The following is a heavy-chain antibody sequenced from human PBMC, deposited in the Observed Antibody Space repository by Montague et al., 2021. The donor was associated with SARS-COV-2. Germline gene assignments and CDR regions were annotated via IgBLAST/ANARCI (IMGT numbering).Heavy chain of an antibody. CDR1: GFTFSSYA. J-gene: IGHJ6*02. D-gene: IGHD2/OR15-2a*01. V-gene: IGHV3-30-3*01. CDR2: ISYDGSSK. Sequence: SLRLSCAASGFTFSSYAMHWVRQAPGKGLEWVAVISYDGSSKYYADSVKGRFTISRDNSKNTLYLQMNSLRAEDTAVYYCARVLGGYYGMDVWGQGTTVTVSS. CDR3: ARVLGGYYGMDV.